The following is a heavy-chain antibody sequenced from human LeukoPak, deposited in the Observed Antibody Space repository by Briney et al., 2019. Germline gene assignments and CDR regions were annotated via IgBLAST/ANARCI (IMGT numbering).Heavy chain of an antibody. J-gene: IGHJ5*02. CDR2: IKEDGSDK. D-gene: IGHD3-16*01. V-gene: IGHV3-7*01. Sequence: HPGGSLRLSCAASGFTFSNYWVSWVRQAPGKGLEWVASIKEDGSDKYYVDSVKGRFTISRDNAKNSLYLQMNSLRAEDTAVYYCVRYARVPDHWGQGTLVTVSS. CDR1: GFTFSNYW. CDR3: VRYARVPDH.